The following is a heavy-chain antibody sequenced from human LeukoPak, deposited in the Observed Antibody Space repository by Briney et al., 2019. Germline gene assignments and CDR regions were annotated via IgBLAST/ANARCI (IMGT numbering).Heavy chain of an antibody. CDR3: VREDNAFNI. CDR2: ISGDGACT. V-gene: IGHV3-74*01. CDR1: GFTFSSDF. J-gene: IGHJ3*02. Sequence: PGGSLRLSCVASGFTFSSDFMHWIRQAPGEGLMYFSHISGDGACTNYADSVKGRFTISRDNAKNTLYLQMNSLRAEDTAVYYCVREDNAFNIWGQGTLVTVSS.